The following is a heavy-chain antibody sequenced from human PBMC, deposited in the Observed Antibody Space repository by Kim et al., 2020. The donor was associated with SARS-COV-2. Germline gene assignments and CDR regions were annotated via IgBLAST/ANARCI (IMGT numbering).Heavy chain of an antibody. CDR3: ARELITMVRGVRDSLGY. D-gene: IGHD3-10*01. CDR1: GYTFTGYY. CDR2: INPNSGGT. Sequence: ASVKVSCKASGYTFTGYYMHWVRQAPGQGFEWMGWINPNSGGTNYAQKFQGRVTMTRDTSISTAYMELSRLRSDDTAVYYCARELITMVRGVRDSLGYWGQGTLVTVSS. V-gene: IGHV1-2*02. J-gene: IGHJ1*01.